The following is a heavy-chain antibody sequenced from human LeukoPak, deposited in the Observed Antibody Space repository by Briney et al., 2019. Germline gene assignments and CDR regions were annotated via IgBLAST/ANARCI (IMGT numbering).Heavy chain of an antibody. Sequence: GGSLRLSCAASGFTFSSYSMNWVRQTPGKGLEWVSSISATSSYIYYADSARGRFTISRDNAKNSLYLQMNSLRAEDTAVYYCASGRYTVTPGGQGTLVTVSS. CDR2: ISATSSYI. CDR1: GFTFSSYS. D-gene: IGHD4-17*01. J-gene: IGHJ4*02. CDR3: ASGRYTVTP. V-gene: IGHV3-21*01.